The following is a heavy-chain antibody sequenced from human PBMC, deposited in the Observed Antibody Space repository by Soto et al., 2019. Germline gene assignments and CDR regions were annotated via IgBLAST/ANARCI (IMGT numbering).Heavy chain of an antibody. CDR2: INPSGGST. CDR1: GYTFTSYY. Sequence: ASVKVSCKASGYTFTSYYMHWVRQAPGQGLEWMGIINPSGGSTSYAQKFQGRVTMTRDTSTSTVYMELSSLRSEDTAVYYCAESQAYYYDSSGYPGYGMDVWGQGTTVTAP. J-gene: IGHJ6*02. CDR3: AESQAYYYDSSGYPGYGMDV. V-gene: IGHV1-46*01. D-gene: IGHD3-22*01.